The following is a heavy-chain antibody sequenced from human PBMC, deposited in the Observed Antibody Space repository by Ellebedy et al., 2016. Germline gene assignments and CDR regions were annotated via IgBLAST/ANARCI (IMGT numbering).Heavy chain of an antibody. CDR2: ISYDGSNK. CDR1: GFTFSSYA. CDR3: ARGGGCSSSSCYLRFYYYMDV. D-gene: IGHD2-2*01. V-gene: IGHV3-30-3*01. J-gene: IGHJ6*03. Sequence: GGSLRLXXAASGFTFSSYAMHWVRQAPGKGLEWVAVISYDGSNKYYADSVKGRFTISRDNSKNTLYLQVNSLRAEDTAVYYCARGGGCSSSSCYLRFYYYMDVWGKGTTVTVSS.